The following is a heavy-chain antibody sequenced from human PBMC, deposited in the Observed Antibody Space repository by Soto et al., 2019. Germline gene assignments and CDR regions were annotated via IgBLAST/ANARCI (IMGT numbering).Heavy chain of an antibody. CDR1: GGSISSGGYY. V-gene: IGHV4-31*03. CDR2: TYYSGST. Sequence: PSETLSLTCTVSGGSISSGGYYWSWIRQHPGKGLEWIGYTYYSGSTYYNPSLKSRVTISVDTSKNQFSLKLSSVTAADTAVYYCARDQAAAGTDVWGQGTTVTVSS. CDR3: ARDQAAAGTDV. D-gene: IGHD6-13*01. J-gene: IGHJ6*02.